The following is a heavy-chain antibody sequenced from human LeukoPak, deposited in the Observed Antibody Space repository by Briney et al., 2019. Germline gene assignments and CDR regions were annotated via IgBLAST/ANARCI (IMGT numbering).Heavy chain of an antibody. CDR3: ARDARRSPWDRQFQPFDY. Sequence: PGGSLRLSCAASGFTFSSYSMNWVRQAPGKGLEWVSYISSSSSTIYYADSVKGRFTISRDNAKNSLYLQMNSLRAEDTAVYYCARDARRSPWDRQFQPFDYWGQGTLVTVSS. CDR1: GFTFSSYS. CDR2: ISSSSSTI. V-gene: IGHV3-48*04. J-gene: IGHJ4*02. D-gene: IGHD1-14*01.